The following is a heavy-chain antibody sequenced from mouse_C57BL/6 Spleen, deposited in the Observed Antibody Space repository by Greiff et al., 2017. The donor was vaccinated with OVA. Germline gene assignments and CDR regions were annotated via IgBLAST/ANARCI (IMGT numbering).Heavy chain of an antibody. CDR2: IRNKANGYTT. J-gene: IGHJ2*01. CDR3: AIYPNWDGLDY. D-gene: IGHD4-1*02. Sequence: EVKLMESGGGLVQPGGSLSLSCAASGFTFTDYYMTWVRQPPGKSLEWLGFIRNKANGYTTEYSASVKGRFTISRDNSQSILYLQMSALRAEDSATYFCAIYPNWDGLDYWGQGTTLTVSS. CDR1: GFTFTDYY. V-gene: IGHV7-3*01.